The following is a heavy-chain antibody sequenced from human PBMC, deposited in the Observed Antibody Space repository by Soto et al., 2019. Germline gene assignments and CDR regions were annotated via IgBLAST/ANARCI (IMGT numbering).Heavy chain of an antibody. CDR1: GGSISSYY. V-gene: IGHV4-59*01. Sequence: LSLTCTVSGGSISSYYWSWIRQPPGKGLEWIGYIYYSGSTNYNPSLKSRVTISVDTSKNQFSLKLSSVTAADTAVYYCARAPRTTVTAGFDYWGQGTLVTVSS. J-gene: IGHJ4*02. CDR2: IYYSGST. D-gene: IGHD4-17*01. CDR3: ARAPRTTVTAGFDY.